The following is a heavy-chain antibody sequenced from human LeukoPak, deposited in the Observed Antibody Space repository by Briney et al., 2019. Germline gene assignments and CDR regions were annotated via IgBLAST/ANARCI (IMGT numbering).Heavy chain of an antibody. V-gene: IGHV1-2*02. Sequence: GASVKASCKASGYTFSGYYMHWVRQAPGQGLEWMGWINPNSGGTKYAQKFQDRVSMTRDTSISTAYMELSRLRSDDTAVYYCARDQVGARGLAFDIWGQGTRVTVSS. J-gene: IGHJ3*02. D-gene: IGHD1-26*01. CDR1: GYTFSGYY. CDR3: ARDQVGARGLAFDI. CDR2: INPNSGGT.